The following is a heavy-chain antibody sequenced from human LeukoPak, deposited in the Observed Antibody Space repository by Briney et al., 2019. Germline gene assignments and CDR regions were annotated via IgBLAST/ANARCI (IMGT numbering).Heavy chain of an antibody. CDR1: GGSISSYY. Sequence: ASETLSLTCTVSGGSISSYYWSWIRQPPGKGLECIGYIYYSGSTNYNPPLKSRVTISVDTSKNQFSLKLSSVTAADTAVYYCARLSDSDSSGYYWGFEYWGQGTLVTVSS. D-gene: IGHD3-22*01. CDR2: IYYSGST. V-gene: IGHV4-59*12. CDR3: ARLSDSDSSGYYWGFEY. J-gene: IGHJ4*02.